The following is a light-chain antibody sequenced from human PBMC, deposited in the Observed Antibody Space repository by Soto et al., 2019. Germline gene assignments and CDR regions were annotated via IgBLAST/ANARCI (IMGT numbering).Light chain of an antibody. Sequence: QSALTQPASVSGSPGQSITISCTGTSSDVGGYNYVSWYQPHPGKAPKLMIYAVSNRPSGVSTRFSGSKSGNPAYLTISGLQADDEADYLGSSYTTSSTLLYVFGTGTKVAVL. V-gene: IGLV2-14*01. CDR3: SSYTTSSTLLYV. J-gene: IGLJ1*01. CDR2: AVS. CDR1: SSDVGGYNY.